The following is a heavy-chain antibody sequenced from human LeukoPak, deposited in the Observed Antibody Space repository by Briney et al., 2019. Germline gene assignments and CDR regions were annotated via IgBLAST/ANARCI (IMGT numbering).Heavy chain of an antibody. D-gene: IGHD2-21*02. Sequence: GGSLRLSCAASGFTFSSYAMSWVRQAPGKGLEWVSAISGSGGSTYYADSVKGRFTISRDNSKNTLYLQMNSLRAEDTAVYYCAKGSDFYYYYYMDVWGKGTTVTVS. CDR1: GFTFSSYA. J-gene: IGHJ6*03. CDR3: AKGSDFYYYYYMDV. CDR2: ISGSGGST. V-gene: IGHV3-23*01.